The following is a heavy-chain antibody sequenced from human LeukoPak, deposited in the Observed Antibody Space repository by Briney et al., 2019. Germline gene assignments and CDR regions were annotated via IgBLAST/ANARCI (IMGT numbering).Heavy chain of an antibody. CDR1: GFTFSSYW. CDR3: ARDENGHNYKDGMDV. D-gene: IGHD3-10*01. CDR2: IKQDGSEK. V-gene: IGHV3-7*01. Sequence: PGGSLRLSCAASGFTFSSYWMSWVRQAPGKGLEWVANIKQDGSEKYYVDSVKGRFTISRDNAKKSVYLQMNSLRVEDTAVYFCARDENGHNYKDGMDVWGRGATVTVSS. J-gene: IGHJ6*02.